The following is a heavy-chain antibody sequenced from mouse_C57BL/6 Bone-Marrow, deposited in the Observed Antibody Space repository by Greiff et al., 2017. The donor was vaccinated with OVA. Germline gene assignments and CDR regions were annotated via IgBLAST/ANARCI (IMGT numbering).Heavy chain of an antibody. J-gene: IGHJ3*01. CDR3: ARHYYGSSFAY. CDR1: GFTFSSYG. CDR2: ISSGGSYT. D-gene: IGHD1-1*01. Sequence: EVKLQESGGDLVKPGGSLKLSCAASGFTFSSYGMSWVRPTPDKRLEWVATISSGGSYTYYPDSVKGRFTISRDNAKNTLYLQKSSLKSEDTAMDYCARHYYGSSFAYWGQGTLVTVSA. V-gene: IGHV5-6*01.